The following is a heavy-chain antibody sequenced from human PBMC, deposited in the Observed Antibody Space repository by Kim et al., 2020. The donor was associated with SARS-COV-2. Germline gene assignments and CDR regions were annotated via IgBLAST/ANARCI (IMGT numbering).Heavy chain of an antibody. CDR1: GFIFSSYA. D-gene: IGHD1-26*01. Sequence: GGSLRLSCAASGFIFSSYAMSWVRQAPGKGLEWLSGISGSGDTTYYADSVKGRSTISRDNSKKTLYLQMNSLRAEDTAVYYCAKYRIVGAIMGAYGYWGQGTLVSVSS. J-gene: IGHJ4*02. V-gene: IGHV3-23*01. CDR3: AKYRIVGAIMGAYGY. CDR2: ISGSGDTT.